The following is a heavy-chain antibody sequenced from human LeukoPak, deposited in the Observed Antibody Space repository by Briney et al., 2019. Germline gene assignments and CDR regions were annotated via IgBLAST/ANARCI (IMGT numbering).Heavy chain of an antibody. CDR3: ARDLQEISSFYFDY. J-gene: IGHJ4*02. CDR1: ELNFKTHA. CDR2: LSFDASGR. D-gene: IGHD3-16*02. V-gene: IGHV3-30*04. Sequence: GGSLRLPCVVSELNFKTHAMHWVRQAPGKGLEWVAGLSFDASGRNYAGSVKGRFTISRDNSKNTLYLQMHSLSPEDTAVYFCARDLQEISSFYFDYWGQGSLVTVSS.